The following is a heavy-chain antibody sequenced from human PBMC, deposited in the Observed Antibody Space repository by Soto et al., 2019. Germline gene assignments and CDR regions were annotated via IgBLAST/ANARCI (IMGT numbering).Heavy chain of an antibody. V-gene: IGHV1-18*04. CDR2: ISAYNSNT. CDR3: ARDRMLGYDRDPRDAFDI. D-gene: IGHD3-22*01. Sequence: GASVKVSCKASGYTFTSYGISWVRQAPGPGLEWMGCISAYNSNTNYAQKLQSRVTMTTDTSTRTDYMELRSLRSDETAVYYCARDRMLGYDRDPRDAFDIWGEGTMVTVSS. CDR1: GYTFTSYG. J-gene: IGHJ3*02.